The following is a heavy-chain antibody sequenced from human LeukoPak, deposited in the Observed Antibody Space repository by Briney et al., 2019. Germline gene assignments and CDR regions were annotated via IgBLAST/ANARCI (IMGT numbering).Heavy chain of an antibody. CDR2: ISSDSSYI. D-gene: IGHD4-17*01. J-gene: IGHJ4*02. CDR1: GFNFNTYT. V-gene: IGHV3-21*01. Sequence: GGSLRLSCAASGFNFNTYTMNWVRQAPGKGLEWVSSISSDSSYIYYADAVHGRFTVSRDNAKYSLYLQMNSLRAEDTAVYYCVRGSYGAYDYWGQGTLVTVSS. CDR3: VRGSYGAYDY.